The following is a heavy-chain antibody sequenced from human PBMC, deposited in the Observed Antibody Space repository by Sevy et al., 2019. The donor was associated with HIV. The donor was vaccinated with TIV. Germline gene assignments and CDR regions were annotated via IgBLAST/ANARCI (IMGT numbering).Heavy chain of an antibody. D-gene: IGHD6-13*01. Sequence: GGSLRLSCVGSGFTFSENSMNWVRQAPGKGLEWVSYISGSSTTIEHADSVKGRFSISRDNADNSVFLQMNRLRVEDTAVYYCARSLAAAENWFDPWGQGTLVTVSS. V-gene: IGHV3-48*01. CDR2: ISGSSTTI. J-gene: IGHJ5*02. CDR1: GFTFSENS. CDR3: ARSLAAAENWFDP.